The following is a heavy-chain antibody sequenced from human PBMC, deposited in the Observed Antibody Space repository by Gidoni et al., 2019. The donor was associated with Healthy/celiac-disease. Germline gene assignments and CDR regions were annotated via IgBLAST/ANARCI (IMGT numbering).Heavy chain of an antibody. Sequence: QVQLQESGPGLVKPSQTLSPPCTVSGGSISSGGYYWSWIRQHPGKGLEWIGYIYYSGSTYYNPSLKSRVTISLDTSKNQFSLKLSSVTAADTAVYYCARATGEGEDWFDPWGQGTLVTVSS. V-gene: IGHV4-31*03. CDR3: ARATGEGEDWFDP. CDR1: GGSISSGGYY. J-gene: IGHJ5*02. D-gene: IGHD3-16*01. CDR2: IYYSGST.